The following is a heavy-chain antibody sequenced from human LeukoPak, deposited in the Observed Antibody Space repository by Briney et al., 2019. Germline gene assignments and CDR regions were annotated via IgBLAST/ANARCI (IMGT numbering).Heavy chain of an antibody. D-gene: IGHD6-6*01. Sequence: SETLSLTCTVSGGSISSYYWSWIRQPPGKGLEWIGYIYTSGSTNYNPSLKSRVTISVDTSKNQFSLKLSSVTAADTAVYYCARHTYSSSLWNWGQGTLVTVSS. CDR1: GGSISSYY. V-gene: IGHV4-4*09. CDR3: ARHTYSSSLWN. J-gene: IGHJ4*02. CDR2: IYTSGST.